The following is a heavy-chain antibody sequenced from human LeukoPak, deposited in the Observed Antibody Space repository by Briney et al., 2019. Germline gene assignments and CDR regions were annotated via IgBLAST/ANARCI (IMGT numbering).Heavy chain of an antibody. V-gene: IGHV4-30-2*01. CDR2: IYHSGST. J-gene: IGHJ4*02. CDR3: ARGNSVTMVRGVLDY. CDR1: GGSISSGGYY. D-gene: IGHD3-10*01. Sequence: SQTLSLTCTVSGGSISSGGYYWSWIRQPPGKGLEWIGYIYHSGSTYYNPSLKSRVTISVDRSKNQFSLKLSSVTAADTAVYYCARGNSVTMVRGVLDYWGQGTLVTVSS.